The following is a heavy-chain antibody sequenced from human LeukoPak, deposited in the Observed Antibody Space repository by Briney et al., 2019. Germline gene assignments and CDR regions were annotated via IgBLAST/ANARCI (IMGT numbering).Heavy chain of an antibody. V-gene: IGHV4-34*01. D-gene: IGHD6-13*01. CDR3: ARSAARIAAAGTYRFDP. J-gene: IGHJ5*02. CDR2: INHSGST. CDR1: GGSFSGYY. Sequence: SETLSLTCAVYGGSFSGYYWSWIRQPPGKGLEWIGEINHSGSTNYNPSLKSRVTISADTSKNQFSLKLSSVPAADTAVYYCARSAARIAAAGTYRFDPWGQGTLVTVSS.